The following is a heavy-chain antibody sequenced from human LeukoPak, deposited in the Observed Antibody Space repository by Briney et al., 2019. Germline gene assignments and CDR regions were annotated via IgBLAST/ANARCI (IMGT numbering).Heavy chain of an antibody. CDR2: ISSSGSTI. D-gene: IGHD1-26*01. J-gene: IGHJ5*02. CDR3: ARDQSGEWELLSGWWFDP. CDR1: GFTFSSYE. Sequence: QAGGSLRLSCAASGFTFSSYEMNWVRQAPGKGLEWVSYISSSGSTIYYADSVKGRFTISRDNAKNSLYLQMNSLRAEDTAVYYCARDQSGEWELLSGWWFDPWGQGTLVTVSS. V-gene: IGHV3-48*03.